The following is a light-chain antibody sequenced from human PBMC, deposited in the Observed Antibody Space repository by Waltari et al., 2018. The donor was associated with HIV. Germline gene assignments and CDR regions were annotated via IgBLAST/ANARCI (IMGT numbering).Light chain of an antibody. J-gene: IGKJ1*01. CDR1: QSVSSSY. CDR3: QQYGSSRGT. V-gene: IGKV3-20*01. Sequence: DIVLTQSPRTLSLSPGERATLSCRASQSVSSSYLAWFQQKPGQAPRLLIYGASSRATDIPDRFSGSGSGTNFTLTISRLEPEDFAVYYCQQYGSSRGTFGQGTKVEIK. CDR2: GAS.